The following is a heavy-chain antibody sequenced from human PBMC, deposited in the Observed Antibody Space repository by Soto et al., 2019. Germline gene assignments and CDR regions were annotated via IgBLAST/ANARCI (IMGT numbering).Heavy chain of an antibody. CDR1: GYSFTSYW. Sequence: PGESLKISCKCSGYSFTSYWIGLVRQMPGKGLEWMGIIYPGDSDTRYSPSFQGQVTISADKSISTAYLQWSSLKASDTAMYYCARGKDYYEGPLNYWGQGTLVTVSS. CDR2: IYPGDSDT. J-gene: IGHJ4*02. CDR3: ARGKDYYEGPLNY. D-gene: IGHD3-22*01. V-gene: IGHV5-51*01.